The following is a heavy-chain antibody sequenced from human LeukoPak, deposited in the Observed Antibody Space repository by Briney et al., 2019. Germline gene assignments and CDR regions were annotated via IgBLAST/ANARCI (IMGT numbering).Heavy chain of an antibody. CDR1: GFTVSNNY. D-gene: IGHD6-19*01. J-gene: IGHJ4*02. CDR3: ARDLEGVAGTASTFDY. CDR2: IYSGGST. V-gene: IGHV3-66*01. Sequence: GGSLRLSCAASGFTVSNNYMNWVRQAPGKGLEWVSVIYSGGSTSYADSVKGRFTVSRDSSKNTVYLQMNSLRAEDTAVYYCARDLEGVAGTASTFDYWGQGTLVTVSS.